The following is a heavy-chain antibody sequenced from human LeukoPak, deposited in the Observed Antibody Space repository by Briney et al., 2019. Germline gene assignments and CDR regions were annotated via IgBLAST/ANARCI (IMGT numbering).Heavy chain of an antibody. CDR3: ARDISPSYFGSFDY. CDR2: ISGSGGST. Sequence: PGGSLRLSCAASGFTFSSYAMSWVRRAPGKGLEWVSAISGSGGSTYYADSVKGRFTISRDNSKNTLYLQMNSLRAEDTAVYYCARDISPSYFGSFDYWGQGTLVTVSS. CDR1: GFTFSSYA. J-gene: IGHJ4*02. D-gene: IGHD3-10*01. V-gene: IGHV3-23*01.